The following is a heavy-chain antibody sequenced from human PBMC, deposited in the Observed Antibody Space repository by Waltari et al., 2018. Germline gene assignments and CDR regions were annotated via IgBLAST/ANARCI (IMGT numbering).Heavy chain of an antibody. CDR1: GVSVTDYY. CDR3: ARGYSDYGGEYFQH. D-gene: IGHD4-17*01. CDR2: IYTSGSS. J-gene: IGHJ1*01. V-gene: IGHV4-4*07. Sequence: QVQLQESGPPLVEPWETLSLTCTVSGVSVTDYYWSWIRQPAGKGLEFIGRIYTSGSSDYNPSLKSRATVSMDKSKNQFSLQLTSVTAADTAIYYCARGYSDYGGEYFQHWGQGTPVSVSS.